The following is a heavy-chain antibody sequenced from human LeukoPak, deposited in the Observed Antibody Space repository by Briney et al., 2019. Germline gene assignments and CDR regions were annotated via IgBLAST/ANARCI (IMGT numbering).Heavy chain of an antibody. CDR1: GYTFTASY. CDR3: ARGGGVGIAAAGTKKNYYGMDV. J-gene: IGHJ6*02. Sequence: GASVKVSCKASGYTFTASYMHRVRQAPGQGLEWMGWISAYNGNTNYAQKLQGRVTMTTDTSTSTAYMELRSLRSDDTAVYYCARGGGVGIAAAGTKKNYYGMDVWGQGTTVTVSS. V-gene: IGHV1-18*04. D-gene: IGHD6-13*01. CDR2: ISAYNGNT.